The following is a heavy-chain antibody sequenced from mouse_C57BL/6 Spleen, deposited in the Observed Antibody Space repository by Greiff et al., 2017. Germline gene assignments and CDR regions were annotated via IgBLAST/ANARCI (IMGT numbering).Heavy chain of an antibody. Sequence: QVQLQQPGAELVRPGSSVKLSCKASGYTFTSYWMDWVKQRPGQGLEWIGNIYPSDSETHYNQKFKDKATLTVDKSSSTAYMQLSSLTSEDSAVYYCARERGTSYAMDYWGQGTSVTVSS. CDR2: IYPSDSET. V-gene: IGHV1-61*01. CDR1: GYTFTSYW. D-gene: IGHD3-3*01. CDR3: ARERGTSYAMDY. J-gene: IGHJ4*01.